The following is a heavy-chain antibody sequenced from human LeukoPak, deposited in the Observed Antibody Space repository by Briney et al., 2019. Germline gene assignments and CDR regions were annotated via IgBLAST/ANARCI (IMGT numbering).Heavy chain of an antibody. V-gene: IGHV3-30*02. D-gene: IGHD1-1*01. Sequence: SGGSLRLSCAASGFTFSSYSMNWVRQAPGKGLEWVAFIRYDGSNKYYADSVKGRFTISRDNSKNTLYLQMNSLRAEDTAVYYCAKGPTGTDYYWGQGTLVTVSS. CDR1: GFTFSSYS. CDR3: AKGPTGTDYY. CDR2: IRYDGSNK. J-gene: IGHJ4*02.